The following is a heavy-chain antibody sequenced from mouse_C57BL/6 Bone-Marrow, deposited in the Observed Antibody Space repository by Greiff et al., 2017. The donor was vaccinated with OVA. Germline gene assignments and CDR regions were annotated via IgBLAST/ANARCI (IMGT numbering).Heavy chain of an antibody. D-gene: IGHD2-1*01. Sequence: QVQLQQSGAELVKPGASVKLSCKASGYTFTEYTIHWVKQRSGQGLEWIGWFYPGSGSIKYNEKFKDKATLTADKSSSTVYMELSRLTSEDSAVYFCARHEDGGIYYGKKGYWYFDVWGTGTTVTVSS. CDR1: GYTFTEYT. CDR2: FYPGSGSI. V-gene: IGHV1-62-2*01. CDR3: ARHEDGGIYYGKKGYWYFDV. J-gene: IGHJ1*03.